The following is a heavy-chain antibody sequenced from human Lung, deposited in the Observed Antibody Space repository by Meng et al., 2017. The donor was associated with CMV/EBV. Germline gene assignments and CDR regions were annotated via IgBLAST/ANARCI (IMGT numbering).Heavy chain of an antibody. J-gene: IGHJ6*02. D-gene: IGHD3-3*01. CDR1: GYTFTSYG. CDR3: ARDPIRVLRFLEWNYYYYGMDV. Sequence: ASXXVSXKASGYTFTSYGISWVRQAPGQGLEWMGWIGAYNGNTNYAQKLQGRVTMTTDTSTSTAYMELRSLRSDDTAVYYCARDPIRVLRFLEWNYYYYGMDVXGQGXTVTVSS. CDR2: IGAYNGNT. V-gene: IGHV1-18*01.